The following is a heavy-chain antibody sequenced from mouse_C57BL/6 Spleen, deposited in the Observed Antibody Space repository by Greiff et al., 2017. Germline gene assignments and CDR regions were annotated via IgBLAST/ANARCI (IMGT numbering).Heavy chain of an antibody. J-gene: IGHJ3*01. V-gene: IGHV1-58*01. CDR2: IYTGNGYT. Sequence: EVQLQQSGAELVRPGSSVKMSCKTSGYTFTSYGINWVKQRPGQGLDWIGYIYTGNGYTEYNEKFKGKATLTSDTSSSTAYMQLRSLTSEDSAIYFGGGEDYDGGCWFAYWGQGTLVTVSS. CDR3: GGEDYDGGCWFAY. CDR1: GYTFTSYG. D-gene: IGHD2-4*01.